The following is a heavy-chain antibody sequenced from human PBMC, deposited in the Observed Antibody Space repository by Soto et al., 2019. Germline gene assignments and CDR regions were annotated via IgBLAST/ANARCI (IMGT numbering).Heavy chain of an antibody. CDR2: INSDGSST. CDR3: ARVYSGYDFKHYYYMDV. Sequence: TFSSYWMHWVRQAPGKGLVWVSRINSDGSSTSYADSVKGRFTISRDNAKNTLYLQMNSLRAEDTAVYYCARVYSGYDFKHYYYMDVWGKGTTVTVSS. V-gene: IGHV3-74*01. J-gene: IGHJ6*03. D-gene: IGHD5-12*01. CDR1: TFSSYW.